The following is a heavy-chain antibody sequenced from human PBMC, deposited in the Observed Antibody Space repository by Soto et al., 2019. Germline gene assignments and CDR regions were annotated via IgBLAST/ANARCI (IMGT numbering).Heavy chain of an antibody. CDR3: ARLEGLATISYYFGF. CDR2: VYYNENP. J-gene: IGHJ4*02. Sequence: PSETLSLTCTVSGHSVISEDYYWSWIRQAPGKGLERIGYVYYNENPSYDPSLKSRSIISLDTSKNQFTLKLNSVTAADSAVYYCARLEGLATISYYFGFRGPGALVTVSS. D-gene: IGHD3-9*01. CDR1: GHSVISEDYY. V-gene: IGHV4-30-4*08.